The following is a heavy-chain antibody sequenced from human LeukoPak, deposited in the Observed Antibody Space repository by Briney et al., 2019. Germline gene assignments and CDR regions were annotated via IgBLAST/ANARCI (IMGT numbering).Heavy chain of an antibody. CDR3: TRHPSGSGSYFDHYMDV. J-gene: IGHJ6*03. CDR1: GFTFSGSA. Sequence: GGSLRLSCAASGFTFSGSAMHWVRQASGKGLEWVGRIRSKANSYATAYAASVKGRFTISRDDSKNTAYLQMNSLKTEDTAVYYCTRHPSGSGSYFDHYMDVWGKGTTVTVSS. CDR2: IRSKANSYAT. V-gene: IGHV3-73*01. D-gene: IGHD3-10*01.